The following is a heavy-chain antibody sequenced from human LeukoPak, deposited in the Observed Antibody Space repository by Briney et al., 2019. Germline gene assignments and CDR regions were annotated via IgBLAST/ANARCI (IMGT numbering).Heavy chain of an antibody. CDR1: GFTLSSYT. V-gene: IGHV3-21*06. Sequence: GGSLRLSCEVSGFTLSSYTMNWVRQAPGKGLEWVSSISSSSIYIYDADSLKGRFTISRDNAKNSLYLQMNSLRAEDTAVYYCARGATNSASYYSYFDYWGQGILVTVSS. CDR2: ISSSSIYI. CDR3: ARGATNSASYYSYFDY. D-gene: IGHD1-26*01. J-gene: IGHJ4*02.